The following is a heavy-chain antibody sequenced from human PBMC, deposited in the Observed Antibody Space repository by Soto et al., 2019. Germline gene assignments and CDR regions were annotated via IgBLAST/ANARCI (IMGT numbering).Heavy chain of an antibody. CDR1: GYSFFSHW. Sequence: PGESLKISCKGSGYSFFSHWIGWVRQMPGKGLEWVGIIYPADSETRYSPSFQGQVTISVDKSINTAYLQWSSLKASDTAMYYCARRPWLSGYYDYWGQGTLVTVPQ. J-gene: IGHJ4*02. CDR3: ARRPWLSGYYDY. CDR2: IYPADSET. D-gene: IGHD3-22*01. V-gene: IGHV5-51*01.